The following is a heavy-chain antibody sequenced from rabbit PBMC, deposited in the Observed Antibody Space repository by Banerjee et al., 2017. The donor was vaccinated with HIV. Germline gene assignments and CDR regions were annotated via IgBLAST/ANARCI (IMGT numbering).Heavy chain of an antibody. V-gene: IGHV1S40*01. CDR3: ARATRTMLINL. J-gene: IGHJ4*01. Sequence: QSLEESGGDLVKPGASLTLTCTASGFSFSNNYVMCWVRQAPGKGLEWIACINTSSGSTYYASWAKGRFTISKSSSTTVTLQMTSLTAADTATYFCARATRTMLINLWGPGTLVTVS. CDR2: INTSSGST. D-gene: IGHD2-1*01. CDR1: GFSFSNNYV.